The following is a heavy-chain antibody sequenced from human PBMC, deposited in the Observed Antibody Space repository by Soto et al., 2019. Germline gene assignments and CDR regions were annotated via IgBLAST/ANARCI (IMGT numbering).Heavy chain of an antibody. CDR1: GGSISSGGYY. J-gene: IGHJ4*02. CDR3: ASMGYHYGSGSYPLDY. Sequence: PSETLSLTCTVSGGSISSGGYYWNWIRQHPGKGLEWIGYIYYSGSTYYNPSLKSRVSISVDTSKNQFSLNLRSVTAADTAVYYCASMGYHYGSGSYPLDYWGQGTLVTVSS. D-gene: IGHD3-10*01. CDR2: IYYSGST. V-gene: IGHV4-31*03.